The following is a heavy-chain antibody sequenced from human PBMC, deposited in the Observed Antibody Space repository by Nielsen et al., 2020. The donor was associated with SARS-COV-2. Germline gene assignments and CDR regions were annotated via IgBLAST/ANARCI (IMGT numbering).Heavy chain of an antibody. V-gene: IGHV3-74*01. Sequence: GESLKISCAASGFTFSSYWMHWVRQAPGKGLVWVSRINSDGSSTSYADSVKGRFTISRDNAKNTLYLQMNSLRAEDTAVYYCAKDGDYCSSTSCFLFDYWGQGTLVTVSS. CDR2: INSDGSST. CDR1: GFTFSSYW. CDR3: AKDGDYCSSTSCFLFDY. D-gene: IGHD2-2*01. J-gene: IGHJ4*02.